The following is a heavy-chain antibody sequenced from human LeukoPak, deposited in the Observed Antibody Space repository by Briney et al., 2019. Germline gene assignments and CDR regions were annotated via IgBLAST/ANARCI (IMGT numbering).Heavy chain of an antibody. D-gene: IGHD4-17*01. CDR3: ARDSWTPATVNAFGI. J-gene: IGHJ3*02. Sequence: SETLSLTCTVSGGSINNYYWSWIRQPAGKGLEWIGRIYTSWSTNYSPSLKSRVTMSVDTSKNRFSLKLRSVTAADTAIYYCARDSWTPATVNAFGIWGQGTMVTVSS. CDR1: GGSINNYY. CDR2: IYTSWST. V-gene: IGHV4-4*07.